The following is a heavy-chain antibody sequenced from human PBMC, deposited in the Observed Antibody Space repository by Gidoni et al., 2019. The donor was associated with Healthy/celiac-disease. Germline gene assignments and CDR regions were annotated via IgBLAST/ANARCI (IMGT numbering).Heavy chain of an antibody. CDR1: GFTFSSYA. D-gene: IGHD3-22*01. Sequence: QVQLVESGGGVVQPGRSLRLSCAASGFTFSSYAMHWVRQAPGKGLEWVAVISYDGSNKYYADSVKGRFTISRDNSKNTLYLQMNSLRAEDTAVYYCASLEVISSRGYWGQGTLVTVSS. CDR2: ISYDGSNK. V-gene: IGHV3-30-3*01. J-gene: IGHJ4*02. CDR3: ASLEVISSRGY.